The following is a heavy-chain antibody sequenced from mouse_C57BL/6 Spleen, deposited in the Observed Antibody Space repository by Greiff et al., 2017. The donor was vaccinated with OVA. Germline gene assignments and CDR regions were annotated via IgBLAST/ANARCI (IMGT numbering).Heavy chain of an antibody. CDR1: GYSITSGYY. Sequence: EVQLQQSGPGLVKPSQSLSLTCSVTGYSITSGYYWNWLRQFPGNKLEWMGYISYDGSNNYNPSLKNRISITRDPSKNQFFLKLNSVTTEDTATYYCARDYSAWFAYWGQGTLVTVSA. CDR3: ARDYSAWFAY. D-gene: IGHD2-1*01. CDR2: ISYDGSN. V-gene: IGHV3-6*01. J-gene: IGHJ3*01.